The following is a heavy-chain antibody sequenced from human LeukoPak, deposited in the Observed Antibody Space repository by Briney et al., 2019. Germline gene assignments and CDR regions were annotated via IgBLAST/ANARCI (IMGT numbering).Heavy chain of an antibody. Sequence: GASVKVSCKVSGYTLTELSTHWVRQAPGKGLEWMGGFDPEDGETIYAQKFQGRVTMTEDTSTDTAYMELSSLRSEDTAVYYCATYDSSGYYYFDYWGQGTLVTVSS. J-gene: IGHJ4*02. V-gene: IGHV1-24*01. D-gene: IGHD3-22*01. CDR3: ATYDSSGYYYFDY. CDR1: GYTLTELS. CDR2: FDPEDGET.